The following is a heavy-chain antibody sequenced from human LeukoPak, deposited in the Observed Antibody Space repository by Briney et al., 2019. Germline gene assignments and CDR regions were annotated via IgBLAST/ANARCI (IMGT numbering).Heavy chain of an antibody. CDR3: AKVGATTEWFDP. CDR2: ISSSGSTI. CDR1: GFIFSTYG. V-gene: IGHV3-48*04. D-gene: IGHD1-26*01. Sequence: PGGSLRLSCAASGFIFSTYGMHWVRQAPGKGLEWVSYISSSGSTIYYTDSVKGRFTISRDNAKNSLYLQTNSLRAEDTAVYYCAKVGATTEWFDPWGQGTLVTVSS. J-gene: IGHJ5*02.